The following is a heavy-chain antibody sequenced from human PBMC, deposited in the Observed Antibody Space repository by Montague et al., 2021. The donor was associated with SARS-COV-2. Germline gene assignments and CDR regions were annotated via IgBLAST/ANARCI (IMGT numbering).Heavy chain of an antibody. CDR1: GFSLNTSGEG. J-gene: IGHJ5*02. CDR2: IYWDDDK. CDR3: ARYSSGGSWFDP. D-gene: IGHD4-11*01. Sequence: PALVKPTQTLTLTCTFSGFSLNTSGEGVGCVRQPPGNALEWPALIYWDDDKRSSPSLKSRPTITKDTTKNEVVLTVANMDPVDTATYYCARYSSGGSWFDPWGQGTLVTVSS. V-gene: IGHV2-5*02.